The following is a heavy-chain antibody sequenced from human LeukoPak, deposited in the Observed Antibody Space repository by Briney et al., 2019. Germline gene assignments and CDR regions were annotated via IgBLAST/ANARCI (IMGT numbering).Heavy chain of an antibody. V-gene: IGHV3-48*04. CDR3: ARESIAAAGPGFDY. J-gene: IGHJ4*02. D-gene: IGHD6-13*01. CDR1: GFTFSSYS. CDR2: ISSSSSTI. Sequence: GGSLRLSCAASGFTFSSYSMNWVRQAPGKGLEWVSYISSSSSTIYYADSVKGRFTISRDNAKSSLYLQMNSLRAEDTAVYYCARESIAAAGPGFDYWGQGTLVTVSS.